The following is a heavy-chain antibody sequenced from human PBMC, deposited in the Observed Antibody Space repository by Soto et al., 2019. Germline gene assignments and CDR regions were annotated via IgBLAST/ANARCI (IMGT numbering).Heavy chain of an antibody. CDR1: GGSFSINC. CDR2: VYNSAST. J-gene: IGHJ4*02. Sequence: EPLSLTCTVSGGSFSINCWTWIRHPPGKGLEWIGYVYNSASTNYNPSLKSRVTISEDTSKSQLSLKVNSMTAADTAVYYCARYRREAVAGYTLDNWGQGILVTV. V-gene: IGHV4-59*01. CDR3: ARYRREAVAGYTLDN. D-gene: IGHD6-13*01.